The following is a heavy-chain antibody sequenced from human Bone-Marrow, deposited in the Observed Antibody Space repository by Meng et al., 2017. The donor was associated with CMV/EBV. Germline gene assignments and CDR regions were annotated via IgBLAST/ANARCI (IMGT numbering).Heavy chain of an antibody. V-gene: IGHV3-74*01. D-gene: IGHD6-13*01. CDR2: INSDGSST. Sequence: GESLKISCAASGFTFSSYWMHWVRQAPGKGLVWVSRINSDGSSTSYADSVKGRFTISRDNAKNTLYLQMNSLRAEDTAVYYCAREDSSSWFYYYYGMDVWGQGTTVTFSS. J-gene: IGHJ6*02. CDR3: AREDSSSWFYYYYGMDV. CDR1: GFTFSSYW.